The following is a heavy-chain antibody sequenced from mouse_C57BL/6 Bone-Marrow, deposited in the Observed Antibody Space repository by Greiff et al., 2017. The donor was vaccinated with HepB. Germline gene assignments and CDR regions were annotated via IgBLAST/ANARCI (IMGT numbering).Heavy chain of an antibody. V-gene: IGHV1-19*01. CDR2: INPYNGGT. D-gene: IGHD2-1*01. CDR1: GYTFTDYY. CDR3: ARGDGNYGPSFAY. J-gene: IGHJ3*01. Sequence: EVQLQQSGPVLVKPGASVKMSCKASGYTFTDYYMNWVKQSHGKSLEWIGVINPYNGGTSYNQKFKGKATLTVDKSSSTAYMELNSLTSEDSAVYYCARGDGNYGPSFAYWGQGTLVTVSA.